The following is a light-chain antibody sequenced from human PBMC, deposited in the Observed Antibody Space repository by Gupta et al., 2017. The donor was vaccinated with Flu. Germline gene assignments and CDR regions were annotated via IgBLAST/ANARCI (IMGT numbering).Light chain of an antibody. CDR1: QSVSTY. CDR2: GVS. V-gene: IGKV1-39*01. CDR3: QQSDTTPLT. Sequence: GDRVTSTCWASQSVSTYLNWYQQKPVEAPKLLIYGVSSLQSGVPSRFSGSGSVRDFTLTISSLQPEDFATYYCQQSDTTPLTFGGGTRVEIK. J-gene: IGKJ4*01.